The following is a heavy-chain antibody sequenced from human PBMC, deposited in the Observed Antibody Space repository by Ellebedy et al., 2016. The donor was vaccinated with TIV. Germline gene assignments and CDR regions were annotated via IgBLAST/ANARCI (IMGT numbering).Heavy chain of an antibody. V-gene: IGHV4-34*01. J-gene: IGHJ5*02. D-gene: IGHD3-10*01. CDR1: GGSFSGYY. Sequence: SQTLSLTCAVYGGSFSGYYWSWIRQPPGKGLEWIGEINHSGSTNYNPSLKSRVTISVDTSKNQFSLKLSSVTAADTAVYYCARGLSTYYYGSGRCWFDPWGQGTLVTVSS. CDR3: ARGLSTYYYGSGRCWFDP. CDR2: INHSGST.